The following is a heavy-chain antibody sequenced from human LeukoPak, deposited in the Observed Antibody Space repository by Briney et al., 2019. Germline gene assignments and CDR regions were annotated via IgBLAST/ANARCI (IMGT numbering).Heavy chain of an antibody. Sequence: TSETLSLTCTVSGGSISSYYWSWIRQPPGKGLEWIGYIYYSGSTNYNPSLKSRVTISVDTSKNQFSLKLSSVTAADTAVYYCARGRDDFWSGYYTFDYWGQGTLVTVSS. D-gene: IGHD3-3*01. CDR2: IYYSGST. V-gene: IGHV4-59*01. CDR3: ARGRDDFWSGYYTFDY. J-gene: IGHJ4*02. CDR1: GGSISSYY.